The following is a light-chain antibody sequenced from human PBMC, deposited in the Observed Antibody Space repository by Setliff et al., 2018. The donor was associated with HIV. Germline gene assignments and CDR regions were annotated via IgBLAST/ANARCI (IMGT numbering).Light chain of an antibody. J-gene: IGLJ1*01. Sequence: QSVLTQHASVSGSPGQSITISCTGTSSDIGRYNLVSWYQQYPGKAPKLMIYQATKRPSGVSNRFSGSKSGNTASLTISGLQAEDEADYYCCSNTGSNTYVIGSGTKVTVL. CDR1: SSDIGRYNL. CDR3: CSNTGSNTYV. CDR2: QAT. V-gene: IGLV2-23*01.